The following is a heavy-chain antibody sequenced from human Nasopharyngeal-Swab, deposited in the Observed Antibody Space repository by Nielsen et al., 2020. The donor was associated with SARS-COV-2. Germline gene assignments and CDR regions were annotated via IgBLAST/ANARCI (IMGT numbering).Heavy chain of an antibody. Sequence: WIRQPPWKGLLWVSRINTDGSSTPYADSVKGRFTISRDNAKNTLYLQMNSLRAEDTAVYYCARASYRGYYYMDVWGKGTTVTVSS. V-gene: IGHV3-74*01. CDR2: INTDGSST. CDR3: ARASYRGYYYMDV. D-gene: IGHD1-26*01. J-gene: IGHJ6*03.